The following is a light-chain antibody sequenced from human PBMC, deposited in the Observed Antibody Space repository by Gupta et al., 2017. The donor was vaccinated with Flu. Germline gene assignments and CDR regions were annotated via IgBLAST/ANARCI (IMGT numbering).Light chain of an antibody. J-gene: IGLJ3*02. CDR2: GKH. Sequence: SSELTQDPPVSVSLGQTVRVTSHGDSLRGYYASWYQQKPGPAPVLFLYGKHNRPPRTPDRCAANCAGTTALTTIRGDQAEDAAYYYHKYQDRSDNRVFGGGTKLTVL. CDR3: KYQDRSDNRV. CDR1: SLRGYY. V-gene: IGLV3-19*01.